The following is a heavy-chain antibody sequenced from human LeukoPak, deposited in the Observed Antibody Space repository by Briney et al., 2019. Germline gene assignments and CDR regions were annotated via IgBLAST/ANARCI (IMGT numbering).Heavy chain of an antibody. CDR3: ATDPDSGGWSTFDY. CDR2: IKSDGSAT. V-gene: IGHV3-74*01. CDR1: GFAFSRNW. J-gene: IGHJ4*02. D-gene: IGHD6-19*01. Sequence: PGGSLRLSCAASGFAFSRNWMHWVRQAPGKGLVWVSRIKSDGSATHYADSVKGRFNISRDNAKNTLYLQMNSLRVEDTAVYYCATDPDSGGWSTFDYWGQGTLVTVSS.